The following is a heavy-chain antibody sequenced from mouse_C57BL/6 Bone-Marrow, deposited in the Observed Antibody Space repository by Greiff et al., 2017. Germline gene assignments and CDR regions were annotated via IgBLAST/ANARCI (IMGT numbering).Heavy chain of an antibody. CDR2: IYPGNSDT. CDR3: TFGYYYGSSHYAMDY. Sequence: VQLKESGPVLARPGASVKMSCKTSGYTFTSYWMHWVKQRPGQGLEWIGAIYPGNSDTSYNQKFKGKAKLTAVTSASTAYMELSSLTNEDSAVYYCTFGYYYGSSHYAMDYWGQGTSVTVSS. V-gene: IGHV1-5*01. CDR1: GYTFTSYW. J-gene: IGHJ4*01. D-gene: IGHD1-1*01.